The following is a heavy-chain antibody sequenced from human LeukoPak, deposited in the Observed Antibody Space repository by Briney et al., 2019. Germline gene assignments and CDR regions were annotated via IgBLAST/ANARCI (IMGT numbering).Heavy chain of an antibody. J-gene: IGHJ4*02. D-gene: IGHD2-2*01. CDR2: IYYSGST. V-gene: IGHV4-59*01. CDR1: GGPISSYY. Sequence: PSETLSLTCTVSGGPISSYYWSWIRQPPGKGLEWIGYIYYSGSTNYNPSLESRVTISVDTSKNQFSLKLSSVTAADTAVYYCARETGCSSTSCYGGIDYWGQGTLVTVSS. CDR3: ARETGCSSTSCYGGIDY.